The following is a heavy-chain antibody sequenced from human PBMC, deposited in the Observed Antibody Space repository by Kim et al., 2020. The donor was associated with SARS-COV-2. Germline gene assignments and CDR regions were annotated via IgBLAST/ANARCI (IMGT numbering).Heavy chain of an antibody. V-gene: IGHV4-59*12. Sequence: SETLSLTCSVSGVSINSYFWIWVRQPPGKGLEYIGYVSDSGSTKYAPSLKSRVTISVYTSENHFSLKLTSVTAADPAVYYCARFIMGGIRELAFDIWSQGTTVTVSS. CDR1: GVSINSYF. D-gene: IGHD2-8*01. CDR2: VSDSGST. J-gene: IGHJ3*02. CDR3: ARFIMGGIRELAFDI.